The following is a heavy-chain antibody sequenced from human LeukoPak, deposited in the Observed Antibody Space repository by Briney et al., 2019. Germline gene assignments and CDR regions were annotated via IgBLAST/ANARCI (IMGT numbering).Heavy chain of an antibody. CDR2: ISAYNGNT. CDR1: GYTFTSYG. D-gene: IGHD3-22*01. J-gene: IGHJ4*02. V-gene: IGHV1-18*01. CDR3: ARDRREGDSSGYYYRN. Sequence: ASVKVSCKASGYTFTSYGISWVRQALGQGLEWMGWISAYNGNTNYAQKLQGRVTMTTDTSTSTAYMELRSLRSDDTAVYYCARDRREGDSSGYYYRNWGQGTLVTVSS.